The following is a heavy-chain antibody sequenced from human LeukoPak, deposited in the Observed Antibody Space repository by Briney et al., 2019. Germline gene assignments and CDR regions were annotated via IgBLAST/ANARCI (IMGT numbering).Heavy chain of an antibody. CDR3: AKDPSYYYDSSGWPPAYYFDY. CDR2: ISYDGSNK. D-gene: IGHD3-22*01. Sequence: GGSLRLSCAAPGFTFSSYGMHWVRQAPGKGLEWVAVISYDGSNKYYADSVKGRFTISRDNSKNTLYLQMNSLRAEDTAVYYCAKDPSYYYDSSGWPPAYYFDYWGQGTLVTVSS. CDR1: GFTFSSYG. J-gene: IGHJ4*02. V-gene: IGHV3-30*18.